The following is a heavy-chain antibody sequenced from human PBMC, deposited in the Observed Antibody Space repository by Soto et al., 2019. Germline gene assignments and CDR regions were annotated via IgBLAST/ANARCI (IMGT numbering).Heavy chain of an antibody. Sequence: GGSLRLSCAASGFTFSSYGMHWVRQAPGKGLEWVAVIWYDGSNKYYADSVKGRFTISRDNSKNTLYLQMNSLRAEDTAVYYCARDGIAYCGGDCYSSWFDPWGQGTLVTVSS. CDR3: ARDGIAYCGGDCYSSWFDP. CDR1: GFTFSSYG. V-gene: IGHV3-33*01. J-gene: IGHJ5*02. D-gene: IGHD2-21*02. CDR2: IWYDGSNK.